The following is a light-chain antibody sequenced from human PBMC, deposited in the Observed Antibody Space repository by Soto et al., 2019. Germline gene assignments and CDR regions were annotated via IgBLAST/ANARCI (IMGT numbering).Light chain of an antibody. Sequence: NFMLTQPHSVSESPGKTVTISCTRSSGSIASNYVQWYQQRPGSAPTTVIYADNQRPSGVPDRFSGSIDRSSNSASLTISGLETEDEADYYCQSYDSNNPVVFGGGTRPTVL. V-gene: IGLV6-57*04. CDR3: QSYDSNNPVV. CDR2: ADN. CDR1: SGSIASNY. J-gene: IGLJ3*02.